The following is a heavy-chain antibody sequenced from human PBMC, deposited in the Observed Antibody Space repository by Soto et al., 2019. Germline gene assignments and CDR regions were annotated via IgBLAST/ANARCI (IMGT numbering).Heavy chain of an antibody. V-gene: IGHV4-39*01. J-gene: IGHJ4*02. CDR1: GGSISSSSYY. D-gene: IGHD5-18*01. CDR2: IYYSGST. CDR3: ARRISERRGYSYGFQPFDY. Sequence: SETLSLTCTVSGGSISSSSYYWGWIRQPPGKGLEWIGSIYYSGSTYYNPSLKSRVTISVDTSKNQFSLKLSSVTAADTAVYYCARRISERRGYSYGFQPFDYWGQGTLVTVSS.